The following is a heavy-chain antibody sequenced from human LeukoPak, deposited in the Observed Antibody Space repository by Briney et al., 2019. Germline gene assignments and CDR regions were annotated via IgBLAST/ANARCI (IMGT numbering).Heavy chain of an antibody. CDR2: IKQDGSEK. CDR1: GFTFNNYW. D-gene: IGHD3-3*01. CDR3: ASPEWLPDSIDI. J-gene: IGHJ3*02. Sequence: GGSLRLSCAASGFTFNNYWMTWVRQAPGKGLEWVATIKQDGSEKYYVDSVKGRFTISRDNAKNSLYLQMNSLRAEDTAVYYCASPEWLPDSIDIWGQGTKVTVSS. V-gene: IGHV3-7*01.